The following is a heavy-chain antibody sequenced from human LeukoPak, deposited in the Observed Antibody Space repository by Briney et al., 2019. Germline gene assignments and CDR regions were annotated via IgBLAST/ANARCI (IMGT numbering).Heavy chain of an antibody. V-gene: IGHV3-53*01. J-gene: IGHJ3*02. Sequence: GGSLRLSCAASGFTVSSNHMSWVRQAPGKGLEWVSVIYSGGSTYYADSVKGRFTISRDNSKNTLYLQMNSLGAEDTAVYYCARVIVTGYYDAFDIWGQGTMVTVSS. CDR1: GFTVSSNH. D-gene: IGHD3-9*01. CDR2: IYSGGST. CDR3: ARVIVTGYYDAFDI.